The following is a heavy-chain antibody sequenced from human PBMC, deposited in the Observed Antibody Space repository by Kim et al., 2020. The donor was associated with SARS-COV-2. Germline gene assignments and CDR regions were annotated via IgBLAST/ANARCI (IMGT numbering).Heavy chain of an antibody. V-gene: IGHV4-59*01. D-gene: IGHD6-19*01. CDR2: IYYSGST. CDR1: GGSISSYY. J-gene: IGHJ4*02. Sequence: SETLSLTCTVSGGSISSYYWSWIRQPPGKGLEWIGYIYYSGSTYYNPSLKSRVTISVDTSKNQFSLKLSSVTAADTAVYYCASGYSSGWYAEPNFDYWGQGTLVTVSS. CDR3: ASGYSSGWYAEPNFDY.